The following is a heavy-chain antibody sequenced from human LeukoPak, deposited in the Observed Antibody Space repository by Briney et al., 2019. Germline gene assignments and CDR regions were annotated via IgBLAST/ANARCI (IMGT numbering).Heavy chain of an antibody. V-gene: IGHV4-39*01. CDR3: ARHGAAGEKANWFDP. Sequence: SETLSLTCTVSGGSISSSSYYWGWIRQPPGKGLEWIGSIYYSGSTYYNPSLKSRVTISVDTSKNQFSLKLSSVTATDTAVYYCARHGAAGEKANWFDPWAREPWSPSPQ. CDR2: IYYSGST. J-gene: IGHJ5*02. CDR1: GGSISSSSYY. D-gene: IGHD6-13*01.